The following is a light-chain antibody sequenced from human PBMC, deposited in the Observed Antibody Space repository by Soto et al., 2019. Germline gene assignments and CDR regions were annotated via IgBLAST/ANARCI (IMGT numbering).Light chain of an antibody. CDR1: QSVSSY. CDR2: GAS. V-gene: IGKV3-20*01. Sequence: EIVLTQSPATLSLSPGERATLSCRASQSVSSYLAWYQQKPGQAPRFLIYGASSRATGIPDRFSGSGSGTDFTLTISRLEPEDFAVYYCQQYGGTPPITFGQGTRLEIK. J-gene: IGKJ5*01. CDR3: QQYGGTPPIT.